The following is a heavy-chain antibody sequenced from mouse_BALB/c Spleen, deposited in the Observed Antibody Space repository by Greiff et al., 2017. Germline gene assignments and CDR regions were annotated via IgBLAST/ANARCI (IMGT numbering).Heavy chain of an antibody. V-gene: IGHV1-87*01. CDR3: ARWKVRGMDY. Sequence: VQLQESGAELARPGASVKLSCKASGYTFTSYWMQWVKQRPGQGLEWIGAIYPGDGDTRYTQKFKGKATLTADKSSSTAYMQLSSLASEDSAVYYCARWKVRGMDYWGQGTSVTVSS. CDR1: GYTFTSYW. J-gene: IGHJ4*01. CDR2: IYPGDGDT. D-gene: IGHD2-14*01.